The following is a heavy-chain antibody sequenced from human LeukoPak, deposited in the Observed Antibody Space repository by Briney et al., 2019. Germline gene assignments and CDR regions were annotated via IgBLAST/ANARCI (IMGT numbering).Heavy chain of an antibody. CDR1: GGSISSYY. Sequence: SETLSLTCTVSGGSISSYYWSWIRQPPGKGLEWIGYIYYSGSTNYNPSLKSRVTISLDTSKNQFSLKLSSVSAADTAVYYCARDRRRDLFHAFDIWGRGTTVTVSP. CDR2: IYYSGST. CDR3: ARDRRRDLFHAFDI. V-gene: IGHV4-59*01. J-gene: IGHJ3*02. D-gene: IGHD1-14*01.